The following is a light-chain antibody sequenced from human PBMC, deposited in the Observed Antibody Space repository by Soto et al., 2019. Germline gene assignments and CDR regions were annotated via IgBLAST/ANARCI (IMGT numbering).Light chain of an antibody. Sequence: DIQMTQSQPSLSASVVYRFTITCRASQSISSYLNWYQQRPGKAPKLLIYAASSLQSGVPSRFSGSVSGTDFTLTISSLQPEDFATYYCQQSYSTPRTFGQGSKVDVK. J-gene: IGKJ1*01. CDR3: QQSYSTPRT. V-gene: IGKV1-39*01. CDR2: AAS. CDR1: QSISSY.